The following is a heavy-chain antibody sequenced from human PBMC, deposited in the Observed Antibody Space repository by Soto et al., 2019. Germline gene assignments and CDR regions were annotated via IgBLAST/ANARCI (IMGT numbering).Heavy chain of an antibody. CDR2: INPSGGST. D-gene: IGHD6-13*01. Sequence: ASVKVSCKASGYTFTSYYMHWVRQAPGQGLEWMGIINPSGGSTSYAQKFQGRVTMTRDTSTSTVYMELSSLRSEDTAVYYCASGVAAAGPDFYQYYYGMDVWGQGTTVPVSS. CDR3: ASGVAAAGPDFYQYYYGMDV. J-gene: IGHJ6*02. CDR1: GYTFTSYY. V-gene: IGHV1-46*01.